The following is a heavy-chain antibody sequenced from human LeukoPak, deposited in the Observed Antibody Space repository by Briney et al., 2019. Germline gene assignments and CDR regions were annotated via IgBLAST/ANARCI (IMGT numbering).Heavy chain of an antibody. D-gene: IGHD5-18*01. CDR1: GFLFSSQT. J-gene: IGHJ2*01. Sequence: GGSLRLSCAASGFLFSSQTMNWVRQAPGKGLEWVSSISSSGSYMYYADSAKGRFTISRDNAKNSLYLQMTSLRAEDTAVYYCARDNYGYYYFDLWGRGTLVTVSS. V-gene: IGHV3-21*01. CDR2: ISSSGSYM. CDR3: ARDNYGYYYFDL.